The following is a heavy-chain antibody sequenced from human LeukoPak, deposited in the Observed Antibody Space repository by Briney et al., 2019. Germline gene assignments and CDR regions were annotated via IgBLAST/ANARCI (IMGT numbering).Heavy chain of an antibody. J-gene: IGHJ5*02. Sequence: GSLRLSCIASGLTFSSHAMSWVRQAPGKGQEWVSAISGSGSSAYYADSVKGRFTISRDNSRNTLSLQMNSLRVEDTALYYCARDRQASAPNVRFDPWGQGTLVTVSS. V-gene: IGHV3-23*01. CDR3: ARDRQASAPNVRFDP. D-gene: IGHD6-13*01. CDR1: GLTFSSHA. CDR2: ISGSGSSA.